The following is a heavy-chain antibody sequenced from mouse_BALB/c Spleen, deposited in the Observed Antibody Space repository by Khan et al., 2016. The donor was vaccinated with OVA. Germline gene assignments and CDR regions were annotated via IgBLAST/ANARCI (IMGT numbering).Heavy chain of an antibody. CDR2: INPSNGRT. CDR1: GYTFTSYW. V-gene: IGHV1S81*02. J-gene: IGHJ4*01. CDR3: AITPGYPMDY. Sequence: QVQLQQPGAELVKPGASVKLSCKASGYTFTSYWMHWVKQRPGQGLEWIGEINPSNGRTNYNEKFKSKATLTVDKSSRTAYMQISSLTSEDSAVYYCAITPGYPMDYWGQGTSVTVSS.